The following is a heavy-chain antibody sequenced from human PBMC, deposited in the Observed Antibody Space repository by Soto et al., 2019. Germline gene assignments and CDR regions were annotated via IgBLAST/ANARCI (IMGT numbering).Heavy chain of an antibody. CDR3: ARASPYCTNGVCYDYYYYGMDV. CDR2: IIPIFGTA. Sequence: QVQLVQSGAEVKKPGSSVKVSCKASGGTFSSYAISWVRQAPGQGLEWMGGIIPIFGTANYAQKFQGRVTMTADESTSTAYMELSSLRSEETAVYYCARASPYCTNGVCYDYYYYGMDVWGQGTTVTVSS. D-gene: IGHD2-8*01. CDR1: GGTFSSYA. V-gene: IGHV1-69*12. J-gene: IGHJ6*02.